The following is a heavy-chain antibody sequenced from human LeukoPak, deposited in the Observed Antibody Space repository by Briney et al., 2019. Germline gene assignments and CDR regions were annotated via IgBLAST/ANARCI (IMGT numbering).Heavy chain of an antibody. D-gene: IGHD4-17*01. V-gene: IGHV3-74*01. CDR2: IHSDGSSR. CDR3: ARGKNGDSLFDS. CDR1: GYSFSSYW. J-gene: IGHJ4*02. Sequence: GESLKISCKGSGYSFSSYWMHWVRQAPGKRLVWVSRIHSDGSSRTYADSVKGRFTISRDNAKNSLFLQMSTLRAEDTAVYYCARGKNGDSLFDSWGQGTLVTVSS.